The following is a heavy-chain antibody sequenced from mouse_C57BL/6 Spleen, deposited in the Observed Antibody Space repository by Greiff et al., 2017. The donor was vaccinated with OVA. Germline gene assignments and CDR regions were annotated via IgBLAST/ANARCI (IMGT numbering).Heavy chain of an antibody. D-gene: IGHD1-1*01. CDR3: ARDGSSPLYAMDY. V-gene: IGHV1-64*01. CDR1: GYTFTSYW. Sequence: QVQLQQPGAELVKPGASVKLSCKASGYTFTSYWMHWVKQRPGQGLEWIGMIHPNSGSTNYNEKFKSKATLTVDKSSSTAYMQLSSLTSEDSAVYYCARDGSSPLYAMDYWGQGTSVTVSS. J-gene: IGHJ4*01. CDR2: IHPNSGST.